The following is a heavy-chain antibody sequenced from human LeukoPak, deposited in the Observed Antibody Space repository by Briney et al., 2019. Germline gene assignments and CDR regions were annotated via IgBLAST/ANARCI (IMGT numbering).Heavy chain of an antibody. Sequence: GGSLRLSCAAPGFTFSDYSLTWIRQAPGKGLEWVSYITPSGTHIYYADSVRGRFTMSTDNAKNSLFLQMSTLRADDTAVYYCARGQGGGYFDYWGQGTLVTVSS. D-gene: IGHD1-26*01. J-gene: IGHJ4*02. CDR1: GFTFSDYS. V-gene: IGHV3-11*01. CDR2: ITPSGTHI. CDR3: ARGQGGGYFDY.